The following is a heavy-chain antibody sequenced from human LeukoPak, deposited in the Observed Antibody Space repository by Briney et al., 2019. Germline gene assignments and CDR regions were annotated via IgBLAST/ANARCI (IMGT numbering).Heavy chain of an antibody. J-gene: IGHJ4*02. V-gene: IGHV1-46*01. CDR2: VNPTGTGT. D-gene: IGHD6-13*01. CDR3: ARGDSSSWYFSAPSGFDY. Sequence: ASVKVSCKASGYAFINNWMHWVRQAPGQGLEWIGLVNPTGTGTLYAQKFQGRVTMTRDMSTSTAYMELRSLRSDDTAVYYCARGDSSSWYFSAPSGFDYWGQGTLVTVSS. CDR1: GYAFINNW.